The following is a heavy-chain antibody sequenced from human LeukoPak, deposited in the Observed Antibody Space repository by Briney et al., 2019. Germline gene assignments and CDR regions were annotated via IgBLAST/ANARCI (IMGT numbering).Heavy chain of an antibody. D-gene: IGHD3-22*01. CDR3: ARAGYYDSSGYYSPYYYYGMDV. CDR2: INPNSGGT. V-gene: IGHV1-2*02. Sequence: ASVKVSCKASGYTFTGYYMPWVRQAPGQGLEWRGWINPNSGGTNYAQKFQGRVTMTRDTSISTAYMELSRLRSDDTAVYYCARAGYYDSSGYYSPYYYYGMDVWGQGTTVTVSS. J-gene: IGHJ6*02. CDR1: GYTFTGYY.